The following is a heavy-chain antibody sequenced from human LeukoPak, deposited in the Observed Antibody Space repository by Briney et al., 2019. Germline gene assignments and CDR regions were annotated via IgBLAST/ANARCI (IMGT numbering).Heavy chain of an antibody. CDR2: LSGSGGGT. Sequence: GGSLRLSCAVSGITLSNYGMSWVRQAPGKGLEWVAGLSGSGGGTNYADSVQGRFTISRDNPRNTLYLQMNSLRAEDTAVYFCAKRGVVIRVFLVGFHKEAYYFDSWGQGALVTVSS. V-gene: IGHV3-23*01. CDR3: AKRGVVIRVFLVGFHKEAYYFDS. CDR1: GITLSNYG. D-gene: IGHD3-10*01. J-gene: IGHJ4*02.